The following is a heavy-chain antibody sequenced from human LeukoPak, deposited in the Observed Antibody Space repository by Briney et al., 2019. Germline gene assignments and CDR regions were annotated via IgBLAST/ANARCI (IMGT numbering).Heavy chain of an antibody. V-gene: IGHV5-51*01. J-gene: IGHJ4*02. CDR1: GYSFTSYW. CDR2: IYPGDSDT. Sequence: GASLKISCTGSGYSFTSYWIGWVRQMPGKGLEWMGIIYPGDSDTRYSPSFQGQVTISADKSISTAYLQWSSLKASDTAMYYCARSYYDILTGYSYYFDYGGQGTLVTVSS. D-gene: IGHD3-9*01. CDR3: ARSYYDILTGYSYYFDY.